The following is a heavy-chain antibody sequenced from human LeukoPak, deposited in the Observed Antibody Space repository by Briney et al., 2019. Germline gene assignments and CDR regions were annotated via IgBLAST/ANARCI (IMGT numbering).Heavy chain of an antibody. J-gene: IGHJ6*03. V-gene: IGHV3-7*01. CDR1: GFTFSSYW. CDR2: IKQDGSEK. CDR3: ASCPAPYMPTYYYYYYTGV. Sequence: GGSLRLSCAASGFTFSSYWMSWVRQAPGKGLEWVANIKQDGSEKYYVDSVKGRFTISRDNAKNSLYLQMNSLRGEDTAVYYCASCPAPYMPTYYYYYYTGVWGKGTTVTVSS. D-gene: IGHD2-2*01.